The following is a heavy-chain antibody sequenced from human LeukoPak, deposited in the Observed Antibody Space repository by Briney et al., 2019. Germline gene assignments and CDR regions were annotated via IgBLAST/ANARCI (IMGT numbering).Heavy chain of an antibody. J-gene: IGHJ4*02. Sequence: SETLSLTCTVSGGSISSSSYYWGWIRQPPGKGLEWIGYIYYSGSTNYNPSLKSRVTISVDTSKNQFSLKLSSVTAADTAVYYCARHGSGSYSHFDYWGQGTLVTVSS. CDR1: GGSISSSSYY. D-gene: IGHD3-10*01. CDR3: ARHGSGSYSHFDY. CDR2: IYYSGST. V-gene: IGHV4-61*05.